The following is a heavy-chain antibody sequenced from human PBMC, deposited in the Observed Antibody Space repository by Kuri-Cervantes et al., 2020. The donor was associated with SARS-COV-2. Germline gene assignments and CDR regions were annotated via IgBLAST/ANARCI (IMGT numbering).Heavy chain of an antibody. Sequence: SETLSLTCTVSGYSISSGYYWGWIRQPPGKGLEWIGEINHSGSTNYNLSLKSRVTISVDTSKNQFSLKLSSVTAADTAVYYCASTMTTLTYPSWYFDYWGQGTLVTVSS. V-gene: IGHV4-38-2*02. D-gene: IGHD4-11*01. J-gene: IGHJ4*02. CDR3: ASTMTTLTYPSWYFDY. CDR1: GYSISSGYY. CDR2: INHSGST.